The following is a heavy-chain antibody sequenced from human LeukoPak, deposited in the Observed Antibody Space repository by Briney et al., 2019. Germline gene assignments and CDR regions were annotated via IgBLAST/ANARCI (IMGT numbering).Heavy chain of an antibody. D-gene: IGHD5-24*01. CDR3: AKDLRDGYNLNYYFDY. CDR1: GFTFSSYG. V-gene: IGHV3-33*06. CDR2: IWYDGSNK. Sequence: PGRPLRLSCAASGFTFSSYGMHWVRQAPGKGLEWVAVIWYDGSNKYYADSEKGRFTISRDNSKNTLYLQMNSLRAEDTAVYYCAKDLRDGYNLNYYFDYWGQGTLVTVSS. J-gene: IGHJ4*02.